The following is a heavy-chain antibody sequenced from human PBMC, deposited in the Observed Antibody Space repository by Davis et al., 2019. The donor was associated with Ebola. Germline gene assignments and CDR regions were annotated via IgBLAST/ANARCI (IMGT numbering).Heavy chain of an antibody. CDR3: TRDSDGIVVIAANSYYYGMDV. Sequence: PGGSLRLSCAASGFTFSSYWMHWVRQAPGKGLVWVSRINSDGSSTSYADSVKGRFTISRDDSKSIAYLQMNSLRTEDTAVYYCTRDSDGIVVIAANSYYYGMDVWGQGTTVTVSS. J-gene: IGHJ6*02. V-gene: IGHV3-74*01. D-gene: IGHD2-2*01. CDR2: INSDGSST. CDR1: GFTFSSYW.